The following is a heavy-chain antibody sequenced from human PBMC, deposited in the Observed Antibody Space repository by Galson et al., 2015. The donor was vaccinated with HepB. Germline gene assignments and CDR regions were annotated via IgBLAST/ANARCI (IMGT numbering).Heavy chain of an antibody. CDR2: IIPIFGTA. D-gene: IGHD3-16*02. Sequence: SVKVSCKASGGTFSSYAISWVRQAPGQGLEWMGGIIPIFGTANYAQKFQGRVTITADKSTSTAYMELSSLRSEDTAVYYCASSPYDYVWGSYRPPENWFDPWGQGTLVTVSS. CDR1: GGTFSSYA. V-gene: IGHV1-69*06. J-gene: IGHJ5*02. CDR3: ASSPYDYVWGSYRPPENWFDP.